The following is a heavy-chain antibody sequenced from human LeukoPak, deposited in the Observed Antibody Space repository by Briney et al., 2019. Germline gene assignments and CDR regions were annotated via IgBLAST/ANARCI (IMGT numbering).Heavy chain of an antibody. CDR1: GGSISSSSYY. CDR2: IYYSGST. CDR3: ARSGQGAAGVDY. V-gene: IGHV4-39*01. Sequence: SETLSLTCTVSGGSISSSSYYWGWLRQPPGKGLEWIGSIYYSGSTYYNPSLKSRVTISVDTSKNQFSLKLSSVTAADTAEYYCARSGQGAAGVDYWGQGTLVTVSS. D-gene: IGHD6-13*01. J-gene: IGHJ4*02.